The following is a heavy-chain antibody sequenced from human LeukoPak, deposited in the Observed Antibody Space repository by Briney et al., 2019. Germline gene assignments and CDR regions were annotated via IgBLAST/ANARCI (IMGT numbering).Heavy chain of an antibody. CDR1: GGSISSYY. V-gene: IGHV4-59*12. Sequence: SETLSLTCTVSGGSISSYYWSWIRQPPGKGLEWIGYIYHSGSTYYNPSLKSRVTISVDRSTNQFSLKLSSVTAADTAVYYCARSAIVVVPAAQDHYWGQGTLVTVSS. J-gene: IGHJ4*02. CDR2: IYHSGST. CDR3: ARSAIVVVPAAQDHY. D-gene: IGHD2-2*01.